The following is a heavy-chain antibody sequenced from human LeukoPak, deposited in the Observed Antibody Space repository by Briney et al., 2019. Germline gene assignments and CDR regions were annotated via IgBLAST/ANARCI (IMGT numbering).Heavy chain of an antibody. CDR3: ATGGGYRFAY. CDR2: INTNTEKS. D-gene: IGHD6-25*01. V-gene: IGHV7-4-1*02. CDR1: GYTFNTFG. J-gene: IGHJ4*02. Sequence: GASVKVSCKASGYTFNTFGITWVRQAPGQGLEWMGWINTNTEKSTYAPGFTGRYVFSLDSSVNTAYLQISSLKAEDTALYYCATGGGYRFAYWGQGTLVTVSS.